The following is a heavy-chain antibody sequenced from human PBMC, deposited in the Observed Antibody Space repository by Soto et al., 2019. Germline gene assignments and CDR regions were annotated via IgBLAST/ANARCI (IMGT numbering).Heavy chain of an antibody. CDR1: GYTFTSYG. V-gene: IGHV1-2*02. J-gene: IGHJ3*02. CDR2: INPNSGGT. D-gene: IGHD3-10*01. Sequence: ASVKVSCRASGYTFTSYGISWVRQAPGQGLEWMGWINPNSGGTNYAQKFQGRVTVTRDTSISTAYMELSRLRSEDTAVYYCAREPGVGSYYGSGSYYRVSDAFDIWGQGTMVTVSS. CDR3: AREPGVGSYYGSGSYYRVSDAFDI.